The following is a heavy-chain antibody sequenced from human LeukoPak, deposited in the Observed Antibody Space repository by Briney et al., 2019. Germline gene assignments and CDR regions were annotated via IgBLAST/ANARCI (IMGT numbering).Heavy chain of an antibody. Sequence: GESLKISCKGSGYTFTTYWIAWVRQMPGKGLEWMGIIYPGDSDTRYSPSFQGQVTISADKSISTAYLQWSSLKASDTAMYYCARTLPAAAYIPGGDWYFDLWGRGTLVTVSS. CDR1: GYTFTTYW. D-gene: IGHD2-2*01. CDR3: ARTLPAAAYIPGGDWYFDL. J-gene: IGHJ2*01. CDR2: IYPGDSDT. V-gene: IGHV5-51*01.